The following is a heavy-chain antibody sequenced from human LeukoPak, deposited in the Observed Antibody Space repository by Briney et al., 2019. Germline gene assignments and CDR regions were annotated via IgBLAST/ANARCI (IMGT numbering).Heavy chain of an antibody. CDR1: GYTFTSYH. CDR2: VKSSGDIT. D-gene: IGHD3-16*01. V-gene: IGHV1-46*01. Sequence: ASVKVSCKASGYTFTSYHMHWVRQAPGQGLEWMGIVKSSGDITLYAQKFQGRVTVTRDTSTSTVYMEMRCRRSEDTAVYYCVREDPNTYFFDFWGQGTRVTVSS. CDR3: VREDPNTYFFDF. J-gene: IGHJ4*02.